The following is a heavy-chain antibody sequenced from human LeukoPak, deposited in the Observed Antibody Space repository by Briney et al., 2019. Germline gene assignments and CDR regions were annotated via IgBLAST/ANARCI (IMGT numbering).Heavy chain of an antibody. Sequence: SVKVSCKASGYTFTGYYMHWVRQAPGQGLEWMGGIIPIFGTANYAQKFQGRVTITADKSTSTAYMELSSLRSEDTAVYYCARSSSRFLIDYWGQGTLVTVSS. J-gene: IGHJ4*02. CDR2: IIPIFGTA. D-gene: IGHD3-3*01. CDR3: ARSSSRFLIDY. CDR1: GYTFTGYY. V-gene: IGHV1-69*06.